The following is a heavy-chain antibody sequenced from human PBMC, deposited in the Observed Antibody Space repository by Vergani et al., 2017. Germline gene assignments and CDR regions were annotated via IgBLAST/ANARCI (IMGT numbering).Heavy chain of an antibody. CDR2: MNPNSGNT. V-gene: IGHV1-8*01. CDR3: AKDRAGFGNWEGAFDI. Sequence: QVQLVQSGAEVKKPGASVKVSCKASGYTFTSYDINWVRQATGQGLEWMGWMNPNSGNTGYAQKFQGRVTMTRNTSISTAYMELSSLRSEDTAVYYCAKDRAGFGNWEGAFDIWGQGTMVTVSS. D-gene: IGHD3-10*01. J-gene: IGHJ3*02. CDR1: GYTFTSYD.